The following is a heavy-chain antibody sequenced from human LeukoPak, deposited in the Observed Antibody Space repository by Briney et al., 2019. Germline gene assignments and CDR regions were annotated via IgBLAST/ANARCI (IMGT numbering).Heavy chain of an antibody. Sequence: GSSVKVSCKASGGTFSSYAISWVRQAPGQGLEWMGGIIPIFGTANYAQKFQGRVTITADESTSTAYMELSSLRSEDTAVYYCARDRAVVVVPAAKTYYYYGMDVWGQGTTVTVSS. J-gene: IGHJ6*02. CDR3: ARDRAVVVVPAAKTYYYYGMDV. V-gene: IGHV1-69*01. D-gene: IGHD2-2*01. CDR2: IIPIFGTA. CDR1: GGTFSSYA.